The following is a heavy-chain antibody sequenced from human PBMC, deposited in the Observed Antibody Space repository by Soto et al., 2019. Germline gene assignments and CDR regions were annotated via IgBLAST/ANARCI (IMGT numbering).Heavy chain of an antibody. CDR1: GFTFISFG. CDR3: ARDSGDVV. V-gene: IGHV3-33*01. CDR2: IWHDGSNK. J-gene: IGHJ4*02. D-gene: IGHD2-15*01. Sequence: QVQLVESGGGVVQPGRSVRLSCATSGFTFISFGMHWVRQAPGKGLEWVAVIWHDGSNKYYADSVKGRFNISRDNFENTLYLQMNSLRAEDTAVYYCARDSGDVVGGQGTLVTVSS.